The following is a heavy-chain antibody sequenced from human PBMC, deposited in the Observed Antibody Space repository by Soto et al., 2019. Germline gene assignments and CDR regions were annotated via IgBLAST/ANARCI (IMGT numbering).Heavy chain of an antibody. CDR3: VAGEFFDY. J-gene: IGHJ4*02. CDR2: ITDSGVST. D-gene: IGHD3-16*01. V-gene: IGHV3-23*01. Sequence: GGSLRLSCAASGFTFSNSALRWVRQAPGKGLEWVSSITDSGVSTYYTDSVKGRFTISRDNSKNTLYVQMNSLRADDTAVYYCVAGEFFDYWGQGTLVTVSS. CDR1: GFTFSNSA.